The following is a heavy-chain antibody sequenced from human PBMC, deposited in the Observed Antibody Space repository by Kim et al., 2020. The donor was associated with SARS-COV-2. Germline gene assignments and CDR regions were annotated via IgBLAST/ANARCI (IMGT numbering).Heavy chain of an antibody. Sequence: GGSLRLSCAASGFTFSSYAMHWVRQAPGKGLEWVAVISYDGSNKYYADSVKGRFTISRDNSKNTLYLQMNSLRAEDTAVYYCARDWLYQLLSYWFDPWGQGTLVTVSS. CDR1: GFTFSSYA. D-gene: IGHD2-2*01. CDR3: ARDWLYQLLSYWFDP. J-gene: IGHJ5*02. CDR2: ISYDGSNK. V-gene: IGHV3-30*04.